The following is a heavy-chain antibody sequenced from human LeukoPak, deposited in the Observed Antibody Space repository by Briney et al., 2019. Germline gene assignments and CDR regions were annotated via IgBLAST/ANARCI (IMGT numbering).Heavy chain of an antibody. V-gene: IGHV4-34*01. J-gene: IGHJ1*01. Sequence: PSETLSLTCAVYGGSFSGYYWSWIRQPPGKGLEWIGEINHSGSTNYNPSLKSRVTISVDTSKNQFSLKLSSVTAADTAVYYCARVPYGSGSYYMGYFQHWGQGTLVTVSS. CDR2: INHSGST. D-gene: IGHD3-10*01. CDR1: GGSFSGYY. CDR3: ARVPYGSGSYYMGYFQH.